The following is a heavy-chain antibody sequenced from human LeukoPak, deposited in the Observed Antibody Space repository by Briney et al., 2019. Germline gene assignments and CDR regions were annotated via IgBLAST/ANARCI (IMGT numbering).Heavy chain of an antibody. CDR2: FDPEDGET. CDR1: GYTLTELS. J-gene: IGHJ4*02. Sequence: ASVKVSCKVSGYTLTELSMHWVRQAPGKGLEWMGGFDPEDGETIYAQKFQGRVTMTTDTSTSTAYMELRSLRSDDTAVYYCARDLDYWGQGTLVTVSS. CDR3: ARDLDY. V-gene: IGHV1-24*01.